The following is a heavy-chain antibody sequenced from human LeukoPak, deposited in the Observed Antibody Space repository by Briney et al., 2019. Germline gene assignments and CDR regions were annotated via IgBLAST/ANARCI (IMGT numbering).Heavy chain of an antibody. CDR1: GFTFSSYG. J-gene: IGHJ4*02. CDR2: ISGSDDST. V-gene: IGHV3-23*01. Sequence: GGSLRLSCVASGFTFSSYGMSWVRQAPGKGLEWVSAISGSDDSTYYADSVKGRFTISRDNSKNTQYLQMNSLRAEDTAVYYCAKGTNGDYVRFVYWGQGTLVTVSS. D-gene: IGHD4-17*01. CDR3: AKGTNGDYVRFVY.